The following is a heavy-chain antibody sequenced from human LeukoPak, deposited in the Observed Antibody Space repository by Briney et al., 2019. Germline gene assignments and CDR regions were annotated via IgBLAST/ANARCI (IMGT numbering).Heavy chain of an antibody. V-gene: IGHV1-18*04. CDR3: ARDRMVRGFDYYYGMDV. J-gene: IGHJ6*04. CDR2: ISAYNGNT. D-gene: IGHD3-10*01. Sequence: ASVKVSCKASGYTFTSYGISWVRQAPGHGLEWMGWISAYNGNTNYAQKLQGRVTMTTDTSTSTAYMELRRLRSDDTAVYYCARDRMVRGFDYYYGMDVWGKGTTVSVS. CDR1: GYTFTSYG.